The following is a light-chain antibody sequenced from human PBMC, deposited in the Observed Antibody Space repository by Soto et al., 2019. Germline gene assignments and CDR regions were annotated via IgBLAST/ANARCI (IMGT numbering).Light chain of an antibody. CDR1: QSVSSN. CDR3: QQYNNWPPLT. Sequence: EIVMTQSPATLSVSPGERATLSCRASQSVSSNLAWYQQKPGQAPRLLMYGASTRATGIPARFSGSGSGPEFTLTISSLQAEDFAVYYCQQYNNWPPLTFGGGTKVEIK. CDR2: GAS. J-gene: IGKJ4*01. V-gene: IGKV3-15*01.